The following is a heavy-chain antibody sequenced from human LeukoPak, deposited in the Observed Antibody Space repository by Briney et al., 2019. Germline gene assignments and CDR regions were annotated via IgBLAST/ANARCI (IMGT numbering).Heavy chain of an antibody. J-gene: IGHJ2*01. CDR1: GGSIISGGSY. CDR3: SSRDCSQTDCFYWFFDL. D-gene: IGHD2-21*01. V-gene: IGHV4-39*07. CDR2: IHYSGST. Sequence: PSETLSLTCAVSGGSIISGGSYWGWIRQPPGKGLEWIGSIHYSGSTYYNPSLRSRVTISIDTSKNQFSLRLKSVTAADTAVYFCSSRDCSQTDCFYWFFDLWGRSTLLTVSS.